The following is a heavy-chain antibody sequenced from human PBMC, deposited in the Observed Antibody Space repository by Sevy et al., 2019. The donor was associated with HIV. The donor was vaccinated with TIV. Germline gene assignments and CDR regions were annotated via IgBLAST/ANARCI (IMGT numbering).Heavy chain of an antibody. CDR2: IHYSGGT. CDR1: GGSISSSDSY. Sequence: SETLSLTCTVSGGSISSSDSYWSWIRQPPGKGLEWLGYIHYSGGTYYNPFLKSRVAMSVDTSEKQFSLRLTFLTAADTAVYHCASKRGYNHGPFDYWGQGTLVTVSS. CDR3: ASKRGYNHGPFDY. J-gene: IGHJ4*02. V-gene: IGHV4-30-4*01. D-gene: IGHD5-12*01.